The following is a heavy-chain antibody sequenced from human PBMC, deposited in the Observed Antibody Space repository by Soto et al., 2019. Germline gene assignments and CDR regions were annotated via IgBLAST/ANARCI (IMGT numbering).Heavy chain of an antibody. CDR2: ISSNGGST. CDR3: ARAVGYGQLLNYYYYMDV. Sequence: GGSLRLSCAASGFTFSSYAMHWVRQAPGKGLEYVSAISSNGGSTYYANSVKGRFTISRDNSKNTLYLQMGSLRAADMAVYYCARAVGYGQLLNYYYYMDVWGKGTTVTVSS. V-gene: IGHV3-64*01. J-gene: IGHJ6*03. D-gene: IGHD2-2*01. CDR1: GFTFSSYA.